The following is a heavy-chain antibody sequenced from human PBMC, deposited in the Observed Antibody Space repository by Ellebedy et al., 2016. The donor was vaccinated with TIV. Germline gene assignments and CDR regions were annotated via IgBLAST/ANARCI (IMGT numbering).Heavy chain of an antibody. D-gene: IGHD1-26*01. V-gene: IGHV3-23*01. CDR3: AKELKDSAGATVGFDY. CDR2: ITGSAGGP. CDR1: GFTLSSYW. Sequence: GESLKISCAASGFTLSSYWMSWVRQAPGKGLEWVSAITGSAGGPYYADSVRGRFTISRDDFQNTVFLQLNRLRAEDTAVYYCAKELKDSAGATVGFDYWGQGTLVTVAS. J-gene: IGHJ4*02.